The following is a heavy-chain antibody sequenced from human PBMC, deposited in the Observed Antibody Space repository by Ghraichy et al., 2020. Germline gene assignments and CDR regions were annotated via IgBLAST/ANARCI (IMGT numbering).Heavy chain of an antibody. CDR1: GFTFSSYG. CDR3: ANSGYYYYGMDV. Sequence: GESLNISCAASGFTFSSYGMHWVRQAPGKGLEWVAFIRYDGSNKYYADYVKGRFTISRDNSKNTLYLQMNSLRAEDTAVYYCANSGYYYYGMDVWGQRTTVTVSS. J-gene: IGHJ6*02. CDR2: IRYDGSNK. V-gene: IGHV3-30*02.